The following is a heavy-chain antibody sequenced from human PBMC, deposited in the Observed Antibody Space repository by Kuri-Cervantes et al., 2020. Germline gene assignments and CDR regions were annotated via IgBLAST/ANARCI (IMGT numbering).Heavy chain of an antibody. V-gene: IGHV3-49*04. CDR3: TRDEWWYEY. Sequence: GGSLRLSCTASGFTFGDYAMSWVRQAPGKGLEWVGFIRSKAYGGTTEYAASVKGRFTISRDDSKSIAYLQMNSLKTEDTAVYYCTRDEWWYEYWGRGTLVTVSS. CDR1: GFTFGDYA. CDR2: IRSKAYGGTT. D-gene: IGHD2-15*01. J-gene: IGHJ1*01.